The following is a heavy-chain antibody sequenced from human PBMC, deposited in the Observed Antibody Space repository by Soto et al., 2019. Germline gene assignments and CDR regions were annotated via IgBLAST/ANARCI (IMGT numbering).Heavy chain of an antibody. CDR1: GGTFSSYA. V-gene: IGHV1-69*01. J-gene: IGHJ5*02. CDR3: ARAFNYDSSGHLLGWFDA. Sequence: QVQLVQSGAEVKKPGSSVKVSCKASGGTFSSYAISWVRQAPGQGLEWMGGIIPIFGTANYAQKFQGRVTITADESTSTAYMELISLRSEDTAVYYCARAFNYDSSGHLLGWFDAWGQGTLVTVSS. D-gene: IGHD3-22*01. CDR2: IIPIFGTA.